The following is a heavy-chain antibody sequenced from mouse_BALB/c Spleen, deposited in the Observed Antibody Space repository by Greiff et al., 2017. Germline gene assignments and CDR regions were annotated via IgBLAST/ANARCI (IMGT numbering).Heavy chain of an antibody. CDR2: IWSGGST. D-gene: IGHD1-1*01. J-gene: IGHJ4*01. V-gene: IGHV2-2*01. CDR1: GFSLTSYG. CDR3: ARVTVVAHYYAMDY. Sequence: VKLMESGPGLVQPSQSLSITCTVPGFSLTSYGVHWVRQSPGKGLEWLGVIWSGGSTDYNAAFISRLSISKDNSKSQVFLKMNSLQADDTAIYYCARVTVVAHYYAMDYWGQGATGSICS.